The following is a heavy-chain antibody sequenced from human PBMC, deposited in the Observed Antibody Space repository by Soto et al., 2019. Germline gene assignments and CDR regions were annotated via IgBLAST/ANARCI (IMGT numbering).Heavy chain of an antibody. CDR3: ARDIGAANFDY. J-gene: IGHJ4*02. Sequence: PGGSLRLSCAASGFTFNNYALTWVRQAPGKGLEWVSTISVSGGTTHYSDSVKGRFTISRDNSKNTLYLQMNSLRAEDTAVYYCARDIGAANFDYWGQGTLVPVSS. V-gene: IGHV3-23*01. CDR1: GFTFNNYA. CDR2: ISVSGGTT. D-gene: IGHD1-26*01.